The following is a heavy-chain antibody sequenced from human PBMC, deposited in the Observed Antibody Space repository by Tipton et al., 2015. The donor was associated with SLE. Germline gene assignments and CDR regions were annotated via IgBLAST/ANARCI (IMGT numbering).Heavy chain of an antibody. V-gene: IGHV1-18*01. CDR2: ISAYNGNT. J-gene: IGHJ4*02. D-gene: IGHD3-22*01. CDR3: ARAELDYYDSSGYYDY. Sequence: QLVQSGSELREPGASVKVSCKASGYTFTSYGISWVRQAPGQGLEWMGWISAYNGNTNYAQKLQGRVTMTTETSTSTAYMELRSLRSDDTAVYYCARAELDYYDSSGYYDYWGQGTLVTVSS. CDR1: GYTFTSYG.